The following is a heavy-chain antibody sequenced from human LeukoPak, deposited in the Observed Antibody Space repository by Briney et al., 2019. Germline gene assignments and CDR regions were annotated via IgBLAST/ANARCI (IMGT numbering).Heavy chain of an antibody. CDR2: INPNSGGT. J-gene: IGHJ5*02. CDR3: ARSHGYSGWFDP. Sequence: ASMKVSCKASGYTFTGYYMHWVRQAPGQGLEWMGWINPNSGGTNYAQKFQGRVTMTRDTSISTAYMELSRLRSDDTAVYYCARSHGYSGWFDPWGQGTLVTVSS. D-gene: IGHD5-12*01. CDR1: GYTFTGYY. V-gene: IGHV1-2*02.